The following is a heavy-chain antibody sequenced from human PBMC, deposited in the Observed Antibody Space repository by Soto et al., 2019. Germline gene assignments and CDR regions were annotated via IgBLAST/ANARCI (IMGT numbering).Heavy chain of an antibody. CDR3: ARDYRYAGFDSTGYYYGGHFDS. J-gene: IGHJ4*02. V-gene: IGHV4-59*01. Sequence: QVQLQESGPGLVKPSETLSPTCTVSGGSIGSFYWSWIRQPPGKGLEWIGYVYYSGSTNYNPSLKSRVTILVDTSKNQFSLSLSSVTAADTAVYYCARDYRYAGFDSTGYYYGGHFDSWGQGTLVTVSS. D-gene: IGHD3-22*01. CDR2: VYYSGST. CDR1: GGSIGSFY.